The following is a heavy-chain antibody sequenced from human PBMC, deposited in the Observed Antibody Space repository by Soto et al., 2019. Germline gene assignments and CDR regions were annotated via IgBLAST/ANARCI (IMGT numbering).Heavy chain of an antibody. CDR2: INPRDSDT. CDR1: GYSFTTYW. V-gene: IGHV5-51*01. J-gene: IGHJ4*02. Sequence: ESLKISCKGSGYSFTTYWIGWVRQMPEKGLEWMGIINPRDSDTRYSPSFQGQVTISADKSINTAYLQWSSLKASDTAMYYCARPGSSSSDYWGQGTLVTVSS. D-gene: IGHD6-6*01. CDR3: ARPGSSSSDY.